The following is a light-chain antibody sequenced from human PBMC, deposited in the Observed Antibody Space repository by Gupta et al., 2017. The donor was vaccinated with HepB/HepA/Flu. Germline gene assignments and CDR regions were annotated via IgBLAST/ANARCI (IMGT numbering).Light chain of an antibody. J-gene: IGKJ2*03. CDR2: WAS. V-gene: IGKV4-1*01. Sequence: DIVMTQSPDSLAVSLGERATMNCKSGQSVLYSSNNKNYLAWYQQKPGQPPKLLIYWASTREPGVPDRFSGRGSGTDFTLTINSLQAEDVAVYYCQQEDSTPRSFSQGTKVEIK. CDR1: QSVLYSSNNKNY. CDR3: QQEDSTPRS.